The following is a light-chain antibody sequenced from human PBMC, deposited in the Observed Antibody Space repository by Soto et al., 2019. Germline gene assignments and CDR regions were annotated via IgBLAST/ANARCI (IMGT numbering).Light chain of an antibody. CDR1: LSDVAVYEY. CDR2: DVN. CDR3: CIYATKYI. Sequence: QSVLIQPRSVSASLGQSVTISCTGSLSDVAVYEYVSWYKQQPDKAPKLMIYDVNKSYSGVPDRFSGSKSGNAAFLIISGNQVADEADYYCCIYATKYIFGNGTELTVL. J-gene: IGLJ1*01. V-gene: IGLV2-11*01.